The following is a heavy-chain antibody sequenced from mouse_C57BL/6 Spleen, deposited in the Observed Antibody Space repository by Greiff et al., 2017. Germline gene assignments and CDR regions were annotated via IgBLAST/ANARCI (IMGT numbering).Heavy chain of an antibody. V-gene: IGHV1-52*01. J-gene: IGHJ1*03. CDR3: ARSSRRGYFDV. CDR2: IDPSDSET. CDR1: GYTFTSYW. Sequence: QQSCKASGYTFTSYWMHWVKQRPIQGLEWIGNIDPSDSETHYNQKFKDKATLTVDKSSSTAYMQLSSLTSEDSAVYYCARSSRRGYFDVWGTGTTVTVSS.